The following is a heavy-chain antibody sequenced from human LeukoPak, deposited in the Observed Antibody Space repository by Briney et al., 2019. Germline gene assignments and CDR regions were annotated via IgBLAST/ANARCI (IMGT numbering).Heavy chain of an antibody. CDR1: GFTFSSYG. CDR3: AKGRHSNHIDY. V-gene: IGHV3-30*18. J-gene: IGHJ4*02. Sequence: GGSLRLSCAASGFTFSSYGMPWVRQAPGKGLEWVAVISYDGSNKYYADSVKGRFTISRDNSKNTLYLQMNSLRAEDTAVYYCAKGRHSNHIDYWGQGTLVTVSS. D-gene: IGHD4-11*01. CDR2: ISYDGSNK.